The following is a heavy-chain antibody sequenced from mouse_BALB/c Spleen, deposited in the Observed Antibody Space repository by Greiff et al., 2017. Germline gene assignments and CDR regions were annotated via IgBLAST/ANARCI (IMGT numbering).Heavy chain of an antibody. CDR2: INPSSGYT. CDR1: GYTFTSYT. J-gene: IGHJ2*01. Sequence: QVQLQQSAAELARPGASVKMSCKASGYTFTSYTMHWVKQRPGQGLEWIGYINPSSGYTEYNQKFKDKTTLTADKSSSTAYMQLSSLTSEDSAVYYCARSPPYGNWDEDCWGQGTTLTVSS. V-gene: IGHV1-4*02. D-gene: IGHD2-10*02. CDR3: ARSPPYGNWDEDC.